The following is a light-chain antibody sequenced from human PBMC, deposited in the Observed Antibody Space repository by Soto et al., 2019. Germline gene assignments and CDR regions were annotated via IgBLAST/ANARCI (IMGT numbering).Light chain of an antibody. CDR1: QSISTY. CDR3: QQSYSNPRS. V-gene: IGKV1-39*01. J-gene: IGKJ2*04. Sequence: DIQMTQSPSSLSASVGDRVTITCRASQSISTYLNWYQQEPGKAPKLLIYAASSLESGVPSRFSGNGSGIDFTLTISNLQPEDFATYFCQQSYSNPRSFGQGTKLEIK. CDR2: AAS.